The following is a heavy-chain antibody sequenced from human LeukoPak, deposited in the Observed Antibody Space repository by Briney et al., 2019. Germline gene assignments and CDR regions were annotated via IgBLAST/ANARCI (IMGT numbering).Heavy chain of an antibody. J-gene: IGHJ4*02. CDR3: AKDPGSSWYSAPNFDY. D-gene: IGHD6-13*01. Sequence: QKFQGRVTMTRNTSISTAYMELSSLRSEDTAVYYCAKDPGSSWYSAPNFDYWGQGTLVTVSS. V-gene: IGHV1-8*01.